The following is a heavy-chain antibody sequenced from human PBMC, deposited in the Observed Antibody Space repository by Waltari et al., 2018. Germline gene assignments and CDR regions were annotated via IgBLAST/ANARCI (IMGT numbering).Heavy chain of an antibody. D-gene: IGHD3-3*01. J-gene: IGHJ4*02. CDR2: IDPNSGGT. CDR3: ARVPPDRYDFWSGYFDY. Sequence: VQLVKSGAEVKKHGASVTVSRQAFAHTFTGYHMHFMRQAPGKGLEWMGWIDPNSGGTNYAQKFQGRVTMTRDTSISTAYMELSRLRSDDTAVYYCARVPPDRYDFWSGYFDYWGQGTLVTVSS. CDR1: AHTFTGYH. V-gene: IGHV1-2*02.